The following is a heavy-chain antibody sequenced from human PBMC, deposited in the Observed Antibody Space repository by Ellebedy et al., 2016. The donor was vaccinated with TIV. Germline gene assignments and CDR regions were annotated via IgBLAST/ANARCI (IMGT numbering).Heavy chain of an antibody. D-gene: IGHD3-16*01. CDR1: GSSIRKSEYY. CDR3: ARHRGRQTMVHGFDV. V-gene: IGHV4-39*01. CDR2: IPYTGSA. J-gene: IGHJ6*02. Sequence: MPGGSLRLSCEVSGSSIRKSEYYWGWIRQPQGKGMEWIGSIPYTGSAYYDPSPKSRVTISIDTSNKQLSLRLTSVTAADTALYYCARHRGRQTMVHGFDVWGQGTTVTVSS.